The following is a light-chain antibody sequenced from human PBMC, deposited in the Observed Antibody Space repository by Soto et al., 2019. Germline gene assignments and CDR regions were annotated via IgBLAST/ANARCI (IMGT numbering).Light chain of an antibody. J-gene: IGKJ5*01. CDR1: QSLLHSDGKTY. CDR2: EVS. V-gene: IGKV2D-29*01. Sequence: DTVMTQTPLSLAATPGQPASISCKSSQSLLHSDGKTYLYWYLQKAGQPPQSLIYEVSKRFSEVPDRISGSGSGTDFTLKISRVEAEDVGIYYCLQSTQYPITFGQGTRLEI. CDR3: LQSTQYPIT.